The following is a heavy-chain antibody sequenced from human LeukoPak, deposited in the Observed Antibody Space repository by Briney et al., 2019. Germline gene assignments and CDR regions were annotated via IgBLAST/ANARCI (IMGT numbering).Heavy chain of an antibody. CDR2: IPSSGSTI. V-gene: IGHV3-48*03. CDR1: GFTFNTYE. D-gene: IGHD1-7*01. Sequence: GVSLRLSCAASGFTFNTYEMNWVRQAPGEGLEWLAYIPSSGSTIYYADYVKGRFTISRDNAENSLYLQMNSLRAEDTAVYYCARGGWNYVFNYWGQGTLVTVSS. CDR3: ARGGWNYVFNY. J-gene: IGHJ4*02.